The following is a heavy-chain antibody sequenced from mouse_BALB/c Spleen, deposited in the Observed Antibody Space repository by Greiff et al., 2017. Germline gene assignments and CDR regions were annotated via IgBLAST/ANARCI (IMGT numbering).Heavy chain of an antibody. CDR2: INPSNGGT. CDR3: TRYYGSSWGAMDY. Sequence: QVQLQQSGAELVRSGASVKLSCTASGFNIKDYYMYWVKQRPGQGLEWIGGINPSNGGTNFNEKFKSKATLTVDKSSSTAYMQLSSLTSEDSAVYYCTRYYGSSWGAMDYWGQGTSVTVSS. CDR1: GFNIKDYY. J-gene: IGHJ4*01. D-gene: IGHD1-1*01. V-gene: IGHV1S81*02.